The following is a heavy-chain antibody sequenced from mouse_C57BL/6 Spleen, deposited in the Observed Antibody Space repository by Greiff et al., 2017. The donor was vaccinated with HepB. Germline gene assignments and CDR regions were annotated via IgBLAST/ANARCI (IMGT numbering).Heavy chain of an antibody. Sequence: EVHLVESEGGLVQPGSSMKLSCTASGFTFSDYYMAWVRQVPEKGLEWVANINYDGSSTYYLDSLKSRFIISRDNAKNILYLQMSSLKSEDTATYYCARSTTVVGYWYFDVWGTGTTVTVSS. J-gene: IGHJ1*03. CDR2: INYDGSST. CDR3: ARSTTVVGYWYFDV. V-gene: IGHV5-16*01. CDR1: GFTFSDYY. D-gene: IGHD1-1*01.